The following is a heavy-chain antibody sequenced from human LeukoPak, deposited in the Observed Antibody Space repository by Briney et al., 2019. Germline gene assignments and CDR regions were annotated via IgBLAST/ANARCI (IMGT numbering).Heavy chain of an antibody. Sequence: KPSETLSLTCAVSGYSISSGYYWGWIRQPPGKGLEWIGSIYHSGSTYYNPSLKSRVTISVDTSKNQFSLKLSSVTAADTAVYYCASISTILFTNWGQGTLVTVSS. CDR1: GYSISSGYY. D-gene: IGHD1-26*01. V-gene: IGHV4-38-2*01. CDR3: ASISTILFTN. J-gene: IGHJ4*02. CDR2: IYHSGST.